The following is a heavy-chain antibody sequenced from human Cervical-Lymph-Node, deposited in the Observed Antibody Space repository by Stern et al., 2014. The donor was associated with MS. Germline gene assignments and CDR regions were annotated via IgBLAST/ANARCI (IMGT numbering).Heavy chain of an antibody. J-gene: IGHJ5*02. V-gene: IGHV1-58*03. CDR2: VVGLNGDT. CDR1: GITFSQSA. Sequence: QLVESGPEVKKPGTSVKVSCKASGITFSQSAVQWLRQARGQRLGGIGWVVGLNGDTNYAQSFQERVTITRDMSTSTVYMELRSLRSEDTAVYYCASERYTYYDDQRPPGGFGPWGQGTLVTVSS. CDR3: ASERYTYYDDQRPPGGFGP. D-gene: IGHD5-18*01.